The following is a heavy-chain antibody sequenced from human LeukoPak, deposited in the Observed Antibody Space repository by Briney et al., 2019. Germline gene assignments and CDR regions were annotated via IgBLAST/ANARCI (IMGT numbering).Heavy chain of an antibody. CDR3: ARSYGSGSYNYYYYYMDV. CDR1: GGSISSYY. Sequence: PSETLSLTCTVSGGSISSYYWSWIRQPAGKGLEWIGRIYTSGSTNYNPSLKSRVTMSVDTSKNQFSLKVSSVTAADTAVYYCARSYGSGSYNYYYYYMDVWGKGTTVTVSS. D-gene: IGHD3-10*01. J-gene: IGHJ6*03. CDR2: IYTSGST. V-gene: IGHV4-4*07.